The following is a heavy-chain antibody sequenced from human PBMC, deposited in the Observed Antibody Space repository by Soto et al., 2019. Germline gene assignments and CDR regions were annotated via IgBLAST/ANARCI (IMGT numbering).Heavy chain of an antibody. J-gene: IGHJ6*02. D-gene: IGHD5-18*01. V-gene: IGHV1-69*01. CDR3: ARGDTAMAGFNAVYYYGMDV. Sequence: QVQLVQSGAEVKKPGSSVKVSCKASGGTFSSYAISWVRQAPGQGLEWMGGIIPIFGTANYAQKFQGRVTITADESTSTAYIELSSLRSEDTAVYYCARGDTAMAGFNAVYYYGMDVWGQGTTVTVSS. CDR1: GGTFSSYA. CDR2: IIPIFGTA.